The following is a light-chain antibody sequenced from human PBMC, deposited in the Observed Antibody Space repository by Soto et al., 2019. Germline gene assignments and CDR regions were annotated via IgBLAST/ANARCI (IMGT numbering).Light chain of an antibody. V-gene: IGKV3-20*01. CDR3: QQYGISPGFT. Sequence: EVVLTQSPGTLSLYPGERATLSCRASQRINNNFLAWYQQKPGQAPRLLIYGASSRATGIPDRFTGSGSGTDFTLTSRRLEPEDFAVYYCQQYGISPGFTFGPGTKLDIK. CDR1: QRINNNF. CDR2: GAS. J-gene: IGKJ3*01.